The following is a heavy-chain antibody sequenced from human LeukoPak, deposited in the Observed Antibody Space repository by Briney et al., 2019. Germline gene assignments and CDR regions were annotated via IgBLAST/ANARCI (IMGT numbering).Heavy chain of an antibody. V-gene: IGHV4-39*07. D-gene: IGHD6-19*01. Sequence: SETLSLTCSVSGGSIRSSDDYWGFVRQTPGKGLEWMGSIYYTGSSHYNPSLKSRATISVDTSKNQFSLKLTSVTAADTAVYYCARDEAVVSFYFDYWGQGTLVTVSS. J-gene: IGHJ4*02. CDR2: IYYTGSS. CDR1: GGSIRSSDDY. CDR3: ARDEAVVSFYFDY.